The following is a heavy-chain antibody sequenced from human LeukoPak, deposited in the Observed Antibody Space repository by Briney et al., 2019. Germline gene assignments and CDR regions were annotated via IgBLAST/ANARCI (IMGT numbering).Heavy chain of an antibody. CDR3: ALRLGWAFDI. Sequence: GASVKVSCKASGGTFSSYAISWVRQAPGQGLEWMGGIIPIFGTANYAQKFQGRVTITTDESTSTAYMELSSLRSEDTAVYYCALRLGWAFDIWGQGTMATVSS. D-gene: IGHD3-3*01. CDR1: GGTFSSYA. CDR2: IIPIFGTA. J-gene: IGHJ3*02. V-gene: IGHV1-69*05.